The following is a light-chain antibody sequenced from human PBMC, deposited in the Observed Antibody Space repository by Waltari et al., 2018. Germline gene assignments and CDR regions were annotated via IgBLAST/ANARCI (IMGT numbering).Light chain of an antibody. CDR2: DVT. CDR1: RDDVGGSNF. V-gene: IGLV2-14*01. Sequence: QSALTQPASVSGSPGQSITISCTGTRDDVGGSNFVPWYQQYPGKAPTLIIYDVTNRPSGVSNRFSASKSGNTASLTISGLQAEDEADYYCCSYTSSATLVFGGGTKVTVL. J-gene: IGLJ2*01. CDR3: CSYTSSATLV.